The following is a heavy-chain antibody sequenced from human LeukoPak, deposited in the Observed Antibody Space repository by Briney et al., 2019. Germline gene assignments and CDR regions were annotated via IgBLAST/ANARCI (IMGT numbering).Heavy chain of an antibody. CDR1: GLTFSSYG. CDR2: ISHDGSNK. D-gene: IGHD3-3*01. V-gene: IGHV3-30*18. Sequence: PGRSLRLSCAASGLTFSSYGMHWVRQAPGKGLEWVAVISHDGSNKYYADSVKGRFTISRDNSKNTLYLQMNSLRAEDTAVYYCAKLYYDFWSGYSPLDYWGQGTLVTVSS. CDR3: AKLYYDFWSGYSPLDY. J-gene: IGHJ4*02.